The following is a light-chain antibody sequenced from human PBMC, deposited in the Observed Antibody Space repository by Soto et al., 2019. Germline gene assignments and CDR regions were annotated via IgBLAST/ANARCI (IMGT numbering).Light chain of an antibody. V-gene: IGLV1-51*01. CDR1: SSNIGNNY. CDR3: GTWDVSLSGEV. CDR2: DDT. J-gene: IGLJ3*02. Sequence: QSVLTQPPSVSAAPGQRVTISCSGSSSNIGNNYVSWYQQLPGTAPTLLIYDDTKRPSGIPDRFSGSKSGTSATLGITGLQTGDEADYYCGTWDVSLSGEVFGGGTQLTVL.